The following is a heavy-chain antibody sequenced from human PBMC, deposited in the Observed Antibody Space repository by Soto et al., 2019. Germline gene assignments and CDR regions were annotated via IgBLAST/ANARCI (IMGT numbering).Heavy chain of an antibody. V-gene: IGHV4-59*01. CDR3: ARSVQSTGWDSWYFDL. J-gene: IGHJ2*01. CDR1: GGAISSYY. CDR2: IYYSGST. Sequence: SETLSLTCTVSGGAISSYYWSWLRQPPGKRLEWIGYIYYSGSTNYNPSLKSRVTISVDTSRNQFSLKLNSVTAADTAVYYCARSVQSTGWDSWYFDLWGRGTLVTVSS. D-gene: IGHD6-19*01.